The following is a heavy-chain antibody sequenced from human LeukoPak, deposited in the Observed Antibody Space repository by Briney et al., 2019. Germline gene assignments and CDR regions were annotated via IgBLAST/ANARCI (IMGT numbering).Heavy chain of an antibody. D-gene: IGHD1-26*01. CDR2: ISSSSSYI. Sequence: PGGSLRLSCAASGFTFSSYSMNWVHQAPGKGLEWVSSISSSSSYIYYADSVKGRFTISRDNAKNSLYLQMNSLRAEDTAVYYCARGTVGATTDYWGQGTLVTVSS. CDR3: ARGTVGATTDY. V-gene: IGHV3-21*01. J-gene: IGHJ4*02. CDR1: GFTFSSYS.